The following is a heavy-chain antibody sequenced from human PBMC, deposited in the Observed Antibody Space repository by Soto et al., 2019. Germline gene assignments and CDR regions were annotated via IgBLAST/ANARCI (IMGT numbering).Heavy chain of an antibody. CDR2: ISGSGGST. V-gene: IGHV3-23*01. CDR3: AKRAGVWTTAAFDI. J-gene: IGHJ3*02. CDR1: GFTFSSYA. Sequence: GESLKISCAASGFTFSSYAMSWVRQAPGKGLEWVSAISGSGGSTYYADSVKGRFTISRDNSKNTLYLQMNSLRAEDTAVYYCAKRAGVWTTAAFDIWGQGTMVTVSS. D-gene: IGHD4-17*01.